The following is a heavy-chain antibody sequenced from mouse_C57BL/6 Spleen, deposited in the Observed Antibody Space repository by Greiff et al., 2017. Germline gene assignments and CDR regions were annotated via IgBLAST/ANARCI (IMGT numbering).Heavy chain of an antibody. CDR1: GFSLTSYG. D-gene: IGHD3-3*01. CDR3: ARHGDIYEGFAY. CDR2: IWSDGST. J-gene: IGHJ3*01. Sequence: QVQLKESGPGLVAPSQSLSITCTVSGFSLTSYGVHWVRQPPGKGLEWLVVIWSDGSTTYNSALKSRLSISKDNSKSQVFLKMNSPQTDDTAMYHCARHGDIYEGFAYWGKGTLVTVSA. V-gene: IGHV2-6-1*01.